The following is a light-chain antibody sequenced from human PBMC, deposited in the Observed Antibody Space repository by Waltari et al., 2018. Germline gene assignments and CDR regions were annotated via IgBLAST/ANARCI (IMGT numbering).Light chain of an antibody. CDR3: CSYGGTTNWM. CDR1: SSDIGSYDL. CDR2: EVS. Sequence: QSGLTQPASVSGSPGQSITISCTGPSSDIGSYDLVSWYLLLPGKAPKLLISEVSQRPSGVSTRFSGSKSGNTASLTISGLQAEDEADYYCCSYGGTTNWMFGGGTRLTV. V-gene: IGLV2-23*02. J-gene: IGLJ3*02.